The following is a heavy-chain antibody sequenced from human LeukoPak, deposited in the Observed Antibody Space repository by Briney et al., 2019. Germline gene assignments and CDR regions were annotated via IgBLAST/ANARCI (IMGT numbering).Heavy chain of an antibody. Sequence: SVKVSCKASGYTFTGYYMHWVRQASGQGLEWMGGIIPVLGIANYAQKFQGRVTITADESTSTAYMELSSLISEDTAVYYCAAPQSRISSYYYVMDVWGQGTTVTVSS. CDR1: GYTFTGYY. V-gene: IGHV1-69*10. CDR2: IIPVLGIA. J-gene: IGHJ6*02. CDR3: AAPQSRISSYYYVMDV. D-gene: IGHD2-15*01.